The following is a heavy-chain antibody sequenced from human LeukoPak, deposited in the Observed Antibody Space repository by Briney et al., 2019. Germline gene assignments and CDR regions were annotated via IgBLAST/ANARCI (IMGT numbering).Heavy chain of an antibody. CDR1: GFTFSSYS. CDR2: ISSSSYI. V-gene: IGHV3-21*01. J-gene: IGHJ4*02. D-gene: IGHD3-3*01. CDR3: ARGPSDYYDFWSGYYLHFDY. Sequence: GGSLRLSCAASGFTFSSYSMNWVRQAPGKGLEWVSSISSSSYIYYADSVKGRFTISRDNAKNSLYLQMNSLRAEDTAVYYCARGPSDYYDFWSGYYLHFDYWGQGTLVTVSS.